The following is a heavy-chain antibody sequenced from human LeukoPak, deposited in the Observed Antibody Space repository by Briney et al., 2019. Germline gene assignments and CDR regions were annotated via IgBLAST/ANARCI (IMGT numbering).Heavy chain of an antibody. J-gene: IGHJ4*02. V-gene: IGHV4-39*07. CDR3: ARGGDIVATRGLDY. D-gene: IGHD5-12*01. CDR1: GDSISTTPYY. Sequence: SETLSLTCTVSGDSISTTPYYWGWIRQPPGKGLEWIGSVSYSGRAFYNPSLKSRVTISVDTSKNQFSLKLSSVTAADTAVYYCARGGDIVATRGLDYWGQGTLVTVSS. CDR2: VSYSGRA.